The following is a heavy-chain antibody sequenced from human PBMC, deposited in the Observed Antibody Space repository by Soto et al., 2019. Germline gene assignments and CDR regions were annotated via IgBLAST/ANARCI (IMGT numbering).Heavy chain of an antibody. CDR2: TYYRSKWYN. CDR3: ARGILSRITMVRGGTNWLDP. Sequence: SQTLSLTCAISGDSVSSNIAAWNWIRQSPSRGLEWLGRTYYRSKWYNDYAVSVKSRITINPDTSKNQFSLQLNSVTPEDTAVYYCARGILSRITMVRGGTNWLDPWGQGTLVTVSS. V-gene: IGHV6-1*01. D-gene: IGHD3-10*01. CDR1: GDSVSSNIAA. J-gene: IGHJ5*02.